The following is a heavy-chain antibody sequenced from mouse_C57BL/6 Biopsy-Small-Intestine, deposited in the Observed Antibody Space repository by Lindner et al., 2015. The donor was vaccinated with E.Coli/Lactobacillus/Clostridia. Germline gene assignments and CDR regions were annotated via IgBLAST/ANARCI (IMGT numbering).Heavy chain of an antibody. CDR3: ARGGNYFDY. CDR1: GFTFSDYG. J-gene: IGHJ2*01. CDR2: ISSGSYTI. V-gene: IGHV5-17*01. Sequence: VQLQESGGGLVKPGGSLKLSCAASGFTFSDYGMHWVRQAPEKGLEWVAYISSGSYTIYYADTVKGRFTISRDNAKNTLFLQMTSLRSEDTAMFYCARGGNYFDYWGQGTTLTVSS.